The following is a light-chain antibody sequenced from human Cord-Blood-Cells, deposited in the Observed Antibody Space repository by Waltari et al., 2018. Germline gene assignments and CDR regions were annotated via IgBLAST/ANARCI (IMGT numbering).Light chain of an antibody. CDR1: QSVSSY. Sequence: EIVLTQSPATLSLSTGERATLSCRARQSVSSYLAWYQQTPGTAPRLLIYDASNRATGIPARFSGSWSATDFTLTISSLEPEDFAVYYCQPRSNSYTFGQGTKLEIK. V-gene: IGKV3-11*01. CDR3: QPRSNSYT. CDR2: DAS. J-gene: IGKJ2*01.